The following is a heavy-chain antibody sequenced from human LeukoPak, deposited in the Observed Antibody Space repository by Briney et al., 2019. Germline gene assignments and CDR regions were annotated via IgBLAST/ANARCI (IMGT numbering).Heavy chain of an antibody. D-gene: IGHD2-21*02. J-gene: IGHJ6*03. CDR1: GFTFSSFA. CDR3: AKIVVVTAISMDV. Sequence: GGSLRLSCAASGFTFSSFAMNWVRQAPGKGLEWVSIISGSGDTTHYTDSVKGRFTISRDNSKNTLYLQMNSLRAEDTAVYYCAKIVVVTAISMDVWGKGTTVTVSS. V-gene: IGHV3-23*01. CDR2: ISGSGDTT.